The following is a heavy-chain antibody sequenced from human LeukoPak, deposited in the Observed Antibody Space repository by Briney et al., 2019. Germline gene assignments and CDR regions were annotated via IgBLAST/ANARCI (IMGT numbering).Heavy chain of an antibody. Sequence: SVKVSCNASGGTFSSYAISWVRQAPGQGLEWMGGIIPIFGTANYSQKFQGRVTITTDESTSTAYMELSSLRSEDTAVYYCARARRDCSSTSCYGALDYYYYYMDVWGKGTTVTVSS. V-gene: IGHV1-69*05. CDR3: ARARRDCSSTSCYGALDYYYYYMDV. D-gene: IGHD2-2*01. J-gene: IGHJ6*03. CDR2: IIPIFGTA. CDR1: GGTFSSYA.